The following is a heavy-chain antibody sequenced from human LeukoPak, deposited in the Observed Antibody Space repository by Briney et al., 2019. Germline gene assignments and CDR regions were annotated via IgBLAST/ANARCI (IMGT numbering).Heavy chain of an antibody. D-gene: IGHD4-23*01. Sequence: SETLSLTCIVSGGSISSRSAYWGWIRQTPGKGLEWIGNLDSSGSTYYNPSLKSRVTISVGTSKNQFSLNLRSVTAADTAIYFCSRSHDYGGLYFYYYKDGWGKGTTVTVSS. J-gene: IGHJ6*03. CDR1: GGSISSRSAY. V-gene: IGHV4-39*01. CDR3: SRSHDYGGLYFYYYKDG. CDR2: LDSSGST.